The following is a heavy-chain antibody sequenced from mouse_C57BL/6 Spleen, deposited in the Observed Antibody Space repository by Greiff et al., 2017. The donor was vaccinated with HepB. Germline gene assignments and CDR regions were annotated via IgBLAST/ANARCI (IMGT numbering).Heavy chain of an antibody. CDR2: IDPNSGGT. Sequence: QVHVKQPGAELVKPGASVKLSCKASGYTFTSYWMHWVKQRPGRGLEWIGRIDPNSGGTKYNEKFKSKATLTVDKPSSTAYMQLSSLTSEDSAVYYCARGAGYYDKRAFDYWGQGTTLTVSS. D-gene: IGHD2-3*01. CDR1: GYTFTSYW. CDR3: ARGAGYYDKRAFDY. J-gene: IGHJ2*01. V-gene: IGHV1-72*01.